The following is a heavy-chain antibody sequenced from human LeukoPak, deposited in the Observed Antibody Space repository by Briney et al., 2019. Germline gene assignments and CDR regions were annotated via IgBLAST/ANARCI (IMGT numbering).Heavy chain of an antibody. CDR2: IYTSGST. CDR3: ARDRAGSYDF. V-gene: IGHV4-61*02. CDR1: GGSISSSSYY. Sequence: PSETLSLTCTVSGGSISSSSYYWSWIRQPAGKGLEWIGRIYTSGSTNYNPSLKSRVTMSVDTSKNQFSLKLSSVTAADTAVYYCARDRAGSYDFWGQGTLVTVSS. D-gene: IGHD3-3*01. J-gene: IGHJ4*02.